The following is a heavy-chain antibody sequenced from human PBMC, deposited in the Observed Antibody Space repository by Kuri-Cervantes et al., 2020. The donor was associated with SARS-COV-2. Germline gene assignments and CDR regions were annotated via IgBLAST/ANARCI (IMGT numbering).Heavy chain of an antibody. D-gene: IGHD5-12*01. CDR2: IYYSGST. CDR3: ARVSGGYDLYYYYGMDV. J-gene: IGHJ6*02. CDR1: GGSISSGGYY. Sequence: SETLSLTCTVSGGSISSGGYYWSWIRQHPGKGLEWIGYIYYSGSTNYNPSLKSRVTISVDTSKNQFSLKLSSVTAAGTAVYYCARVSGGYDLYYYYGMDVWGQGTTVTVSS. V-gene: IGHV4-61*08.